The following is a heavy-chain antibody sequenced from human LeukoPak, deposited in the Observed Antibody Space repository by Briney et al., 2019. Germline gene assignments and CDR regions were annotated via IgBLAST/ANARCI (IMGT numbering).Heavy chain of an antibody. CDR2: IIPIFGTA. V-gene: IGHV1-69*05. Sequence: GASVKVSRKASGGTFSSYAISWVRQAPGQGLEWMGGIIPIFGTANYAQKFQGRVTITTDESTSTAYMELSSLRSEDTAVYYCAVDFWSGYYDYYYYYYMDVWGKGTTVTVSS. D-gene: IGHD3-3*01. CDR3: AVDFWSGYYDYYYYYYMDV. CDR1: GGTFSSYA. J-gene: IGHJ6*03.